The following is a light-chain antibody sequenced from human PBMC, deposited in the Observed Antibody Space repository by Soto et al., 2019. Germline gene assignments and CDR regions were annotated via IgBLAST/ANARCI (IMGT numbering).Light chain of an antibody. Sequence: EIVLTQSPGTLSLSPRERATLSCRASQSVSSPYLAWYQQKPGQAPRLLIYGASSRATGIPDRYRGSGSGTSFPLTISRREREDFAVYYCQQYSSSACTFGQGTKVEIK. V-gene: IGKV3-20*01. CDR1: QSVSSPY. CDR2: GAS. CDR3: QQYSSSACT. J-gene: IGKJ1*01.